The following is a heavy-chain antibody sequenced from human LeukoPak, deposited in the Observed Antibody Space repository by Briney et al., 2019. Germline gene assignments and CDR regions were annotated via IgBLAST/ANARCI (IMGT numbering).Heavy chain of an antibody. J-gene: IGHJ3*02. V-gene: IGHV4-59*01. CDR2: IYYSGST. D-gene: IGHD6-6*01. Sequence: SETLSLTCTVSGGSISSYYWSWIRQPPGKGLEWSGYIYYSGSTNYNPSLKSRVTISVDTSKNQFSLKLSSVTAADTAVYYCARGRQLISTDAFDIWGQGTMVTVSS. CDR1: GGSISSYY. CDR3: ARGRQLISTDAFDI.